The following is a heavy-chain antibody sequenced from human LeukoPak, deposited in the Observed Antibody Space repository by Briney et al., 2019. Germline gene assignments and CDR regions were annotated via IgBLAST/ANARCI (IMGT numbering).Heavy chain of an antibody. CDR3: LTTYSSQWYNEGNY. Sequence: PGGSLRLSCVASGFTFSRYWMSWVRQAPGKGLEWVAKINQDGSGEYYLDSVKGRFTISRDNAKNSLYLQMNSLRADDTAVYFCLTTYSSQWYNEGNYWGQGTLVTVSS. CDR2: INQDGSGE. D-gene: IGHD6-19*01. J-gene: IGHJ4*02. V-gene: IGHV3-7*01. CDR1: GFTFSRYW.